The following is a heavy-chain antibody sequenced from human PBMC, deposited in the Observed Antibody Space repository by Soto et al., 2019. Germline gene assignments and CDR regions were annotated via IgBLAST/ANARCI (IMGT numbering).Heavy chain of an antibody. CDR2: IYNSVNT. Sequence: QVQLQESGPGLVKPSETLSLTCAVSGGSITHYYWAWIRQPPGQGLEWIGYIYNSVNTKYNPSLKGRVTISRDNARNSLYLQMDSLRAEDTALYYCARDVSPGSGPYYLDAFDMWGQGTMVTVSS. V-gene: IGHV4-4*08. J-gene: IGHJ3*02. CDR3: ARDVSPGSGPYYLDAFDM. D-gene: IGHD3-22*01. CDR1: GGSITHYY.